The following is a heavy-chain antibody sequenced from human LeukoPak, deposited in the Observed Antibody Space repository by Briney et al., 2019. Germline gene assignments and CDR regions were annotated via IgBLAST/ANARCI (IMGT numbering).Heavy chain of an antibody. V-gene: IGHV4-4*07. D-gene: IGHD3-22*01. Sequence: SETLSLTCTVSGGSISSYYWSWIRQPAGKGLEWIGRIYTSGSTNYNPSLKSRVTMSVDTSKNQFSLKLSSVTAADTAVYYCARESWCYDSRTRSGSYYMDVWGKGTTVTVSS. CDR2: IYTSGST. J-gene: IGHJ6*03. CDR1: GGSISSYY. CDR3: ARESWCYDSRTRSGSYYMDV.